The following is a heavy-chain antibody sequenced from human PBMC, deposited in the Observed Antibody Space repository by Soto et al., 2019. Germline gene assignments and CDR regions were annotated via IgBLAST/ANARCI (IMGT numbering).Heavy chain of an antibody. CDR1: GFDFSSYA. CDR3: AKEFDSSGYSPRGNYLDY. D-gene: IGHD3-22*01. CDR2: ISGSAITT. V-gene: IGHV3-23*01. Sequence: EVQLLESGGGLVQPGGSLRLSCAASGFDFSSYAMTWVRQPPGKGLEWVSSISGSAITTHYADSVEGRFTISRDNSKNTLYLQMSSLRVEDTAVFYCAKEFDSSGYSPRGNYLDYWGQGTLVTVSS. J-gene: IGHJ4*02.